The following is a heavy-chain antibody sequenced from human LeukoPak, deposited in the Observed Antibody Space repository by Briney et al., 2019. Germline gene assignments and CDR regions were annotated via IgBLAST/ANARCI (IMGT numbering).Heavy chain of an antibody. CDR3: ARGWADYGDYFDY. Sequence: KPSETLSLTCTVSGGSISSHSYYWGWIRQPPGKGLEWIGNIYYSGSTYYNPSLKSRVTISVDTSKNQFSLKLSSVTAADTAVYYCARGWADYGDYFDYWGQGTLVTVSS. CDR2: IYYSGST. V-gene: IGHV4-39*07. D-gene: IGHD4-17*01. J-gene: IGHJ4*02. CDR1: GGSISSHSYY.